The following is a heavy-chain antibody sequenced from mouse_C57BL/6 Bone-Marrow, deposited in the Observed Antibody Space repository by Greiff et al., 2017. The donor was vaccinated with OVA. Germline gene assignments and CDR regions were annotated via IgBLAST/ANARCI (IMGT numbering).Heavy chain of an antibody. CDR2: IYPRSGNT. V-gene: IGHV1-81*01. Sequence: QVQLKESGAELARPGASVKLSCTASGYTFTSYGISWVKQRTGQGLEWIGEIYPRSGNTYYNEKFKGKATLTADKSSSTAYMELRSLTSEDSAVYFCARDYYGSSPWFAYWGQGTLVTVSA. J-gene: IGHJ3*01. CDR1: GYTFTSYG. CDR3: ARDYYGSSPWFAY. D-gene: IGHD1-1*01.